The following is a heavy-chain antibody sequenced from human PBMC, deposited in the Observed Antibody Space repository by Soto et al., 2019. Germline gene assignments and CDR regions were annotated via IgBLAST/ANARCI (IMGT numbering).Heavy chain of an antibody. CDR3: ARDLLGSTGHFDY. D-gene: IGHD1-1*01. J-gene: IGHJ4*02. CDR1: GFIFSSFG. Sequence: QVQLVESGGGVVQPGRSLRLSCAASGFIFSSFGMHWVRQAPGKGLEWVAIISYDGSNTYYADSVKGRFTISRDNSRNTLYLQMNSLRAKDTAVYYCARDLLGSTGHFDYWGQGTLVTVSS. V-gene: IGHV3-33*01. CDR2: ISYDGSNT.